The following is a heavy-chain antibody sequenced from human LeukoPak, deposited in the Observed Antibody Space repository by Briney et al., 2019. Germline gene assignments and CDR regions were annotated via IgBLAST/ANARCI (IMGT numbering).Heavy chain of an antibody. D-gene: IGHD6-19*01. Sequence: SESLSLTCAVYGGSFSGYYWSWIRQPPGKGLEWIGEINHSGSTNYNPSLKSRVTISVDTSKNQFSLKLSSVTAADTAVYYCARIAVASPDTYYYYYYGMDVWGQGTTVTVSS. CDR3: ARIAVASPDTYYYYYYGMDV. J-gene: IGHJ6*02. CDR1: GGSFSGYY. CDR2: INHSGST. V-gene: IGHV4-34*01.